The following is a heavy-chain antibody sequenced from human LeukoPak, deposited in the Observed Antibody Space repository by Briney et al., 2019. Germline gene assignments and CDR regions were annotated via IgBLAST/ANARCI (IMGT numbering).Heavy chain of an antibody. V-gene: IGHV4-39*07. J-gene: IGHJ4*02. CDR2: INHSGST. CDR1: GGSISSSIYY. CDR3: ARGISGN. Sequence: PSETLSLTCTVSGGSISSSIYYWGWIRQPPGKGLEWIGEINHSGSTNYNPSLKSRVTISVDTSKNQFSLKLSSVTAADTAVYYCARGISGNWGQGTLVTVSS.